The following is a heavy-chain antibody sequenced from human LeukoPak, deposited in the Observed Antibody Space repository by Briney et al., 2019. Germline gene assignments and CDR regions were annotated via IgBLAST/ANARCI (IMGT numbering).Heavy chain of an antibody. D-gene: IGHD3-9*01. CDR2: IVVGSGNT. CDR1: GFTFTSSA. J-gene: IGHJ4*02. CDR3: AAVLRYFDWSPVLFDY. Sequence: GASVKVSCKASGFTFTSSAVQWVRQARGQRLEWIGWIVVGSGNTNYAQKFQERVTITRDMSTSTAYMELSSLRSEDTAVYYCAAVLRYFDWSPVLFDYWAREPWSPSPQ. V-gene: IGHV1-58*01.